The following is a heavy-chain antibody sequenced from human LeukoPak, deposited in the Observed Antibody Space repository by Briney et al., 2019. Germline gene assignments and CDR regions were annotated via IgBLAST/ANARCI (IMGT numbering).Heavy chain of an antibody. CDR3: VRGYCSSTSCSFYGY. J-gene: IGHJ4*02. V-gene: IGHV1-2*02. D-gene: IGHD2-2*01. CDR2: INPNSGGT. CDR1: GYTFTGYY. Sequence: ASVKVSCKASGYTFTGYYMHWVRQAPGQGLEWMGWINPNSGGTNYAQKFQGRVTMTRDTSISTAYMELSRLRSDDTAVYYCVRGYCSSTSCSFYGYWGQGTLVTVSS.